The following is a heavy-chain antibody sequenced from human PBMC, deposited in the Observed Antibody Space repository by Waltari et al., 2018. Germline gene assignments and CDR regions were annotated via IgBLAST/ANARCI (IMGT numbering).Heavy chain of an antibody. CDR1: GGSFRGSY. CDR2: INHAGNT. Sequence: QVQLHQWGAGRLPPSETLSLTCAVYGGSFRGSYWGWIRPPHGKGLEWIAEINHAGNTNYNPSLRSRVTLSEDASKNQFSLKLSSMTAADTAVYYCVRLEDCTGPGGNCYSGEIFAMDVWGQGTTVTVSS. J-gene: IGHJ6*02. V-gene: IGHV4-34*01. D-gene: IGHD2-15*01. CDR3: VRLEDCTGPGGNCYSGEIFAMDV.